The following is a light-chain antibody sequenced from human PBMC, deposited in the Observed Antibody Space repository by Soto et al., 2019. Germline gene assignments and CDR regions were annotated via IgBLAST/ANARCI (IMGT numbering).Light chain of an antibody. CDR3: QQYGSSPLVT. Sequence: EIVLTQSPGTLSLSPGERATLSCRASQSVSSSYLAWYQQKPGQAPRLLIYGASSRATCIPDRFSGSGSGTDFTLTISRLEPEDIAVYYCQQYGSSPLVTFGGGTKVEIK. V-gene: IGKV3-20*01. CDR1: QSVSSSY. CDR2: GAS. J-gene: IGKJ4*01.